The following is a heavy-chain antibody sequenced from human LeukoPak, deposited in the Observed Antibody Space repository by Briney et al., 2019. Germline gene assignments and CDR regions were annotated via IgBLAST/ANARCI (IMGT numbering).Heavy chain of an antibody. Sequence: SVKVSCKASGGTFSSYAISWVRQAPGQGLEWMGGIIPIFGTANYARKFQGRVTITADESTSTAYMELSSLRSEDTAVYYCAKWGVRRIAAAGTQDYYYGMDVWGQGTTVTVSS. D-gene: IGHD6-13*01. V-gene: IGHV1-69*13. CDR3: AKWGVRRIAAAGTQDYYYGMDV. CDR2: IIPIFGTA. CDR1: GGTFSSYA. J-gene: IGHJ6*02.